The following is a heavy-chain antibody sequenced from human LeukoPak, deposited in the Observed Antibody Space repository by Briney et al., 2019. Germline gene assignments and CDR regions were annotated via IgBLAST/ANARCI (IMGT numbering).Heavy chain of an antibody. D-gene: IGHD2-15*01. CDR1: GGSISSYY. Sequence: PSETLSLTCTVSGGSISSYYWNWIRQPAGKGLEWIGRIYTSGSTNYNPSLKSRVTMSVDTSKNQFSLKLSSVTAADTAVYYCARDQGYCSGGSCRNWFDPWGQGTLVTVSS. V-gene: IGHV4-4*07. J-gene: IGHJ5*02. CDR2: IYTSGST. CDR3: ARDQGYCSGGSCRNWFDP.